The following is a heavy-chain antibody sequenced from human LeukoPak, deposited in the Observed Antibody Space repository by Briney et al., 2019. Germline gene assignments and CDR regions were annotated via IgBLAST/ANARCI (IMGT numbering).Heavy chain of an antibody. CDR1: GYTLTELS. J-gene: IGHJ4*02. CDR2: ISYDGSNK. D-gene: IGHD6-13*01. Sequence: SCKVSGYTLTELSMHWVRQAPGKGLEWVAVISYDGSNKYYADSVKGRFTISRDNSKNTLYLQMNSLRAEDTDVYYCARDSVAAAGTSDYWGQGTLVTVSS. CDR3: ARDSVAAAGTSDY. V-gene: IGHV3-30*14.